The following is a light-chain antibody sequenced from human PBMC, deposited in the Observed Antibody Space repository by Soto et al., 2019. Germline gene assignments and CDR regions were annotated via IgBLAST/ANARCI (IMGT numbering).Light chain of an antibody. J-gene: IGLJ1*01. V-gene: IGLV1-40*01. Sequence: QSVLTQPPSVSGAPGQRVTISCTGSSSNIGAGYDVHWYQQLPGTAPKLLIYDNSNRPSGVPDRFSGSKSGTSASLAITGLQAEYVADYYFQSFDSSLSGYVFGTGTKLTVL. CDR1: SSNIGAGYD. CDR2: DNS. CDR3: QSFDSSLSGYV.